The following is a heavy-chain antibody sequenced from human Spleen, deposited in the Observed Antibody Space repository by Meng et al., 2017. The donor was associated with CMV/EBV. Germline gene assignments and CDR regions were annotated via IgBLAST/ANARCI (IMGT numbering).Heavy chain of an antibody. CDR1: GFTFSSYD. CDR2: IGTVGDT. CDR3: ARARSPTHFDY. Sequence: GESLKISCAASGFTFSSYDMNWVRQPTGKGLEWVSSIGTVGDTYSIGSVKGRFIISREDAKNSVYLQMNGLRDGDTGLYYCARARSPTHFDYWGQGALVTVSS. J-gene: IGHJ4*02. V-gene: IGHV3-13*01.